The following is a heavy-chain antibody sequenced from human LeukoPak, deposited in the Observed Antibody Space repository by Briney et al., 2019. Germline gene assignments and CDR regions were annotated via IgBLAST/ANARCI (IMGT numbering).Heavy chain of an antibody. Sequence: GGSLRLSCAASGFTFSDYYMSWIRQAPGKGLEWVSYISSSGSTIYYADSVKGRFTISRDNAKNSLYLQMNSLRAEDTAVYYCARDGIAARNSMYCFDYWGQGTLVTVSS. V-gene: IGHV3-11*01. J-gene: IGHJ4*02. CDR1: GFTFSDYY. D-gene: IGHD6-6*01. CDR3: ARDGIAARNSMYCFDY. CDR2: ISSSGSTI.